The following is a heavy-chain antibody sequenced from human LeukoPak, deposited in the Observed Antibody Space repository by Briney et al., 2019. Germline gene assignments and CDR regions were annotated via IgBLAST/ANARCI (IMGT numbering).Heavy chain of an antibody. Sequence: PSETLSLTCTVSGGSISSSSYYWGWIRQPPGKGLEWIGSIYYSGSTYYNPSLKSRVTISVDTSKNQFSLKLSSVTAADTAVYYCARGVGYSYGSNYFDYWGQGTLVTVSS. V-gene: IGHV4-39*07. CDR2: IYYSGST. CDR1: GGSISSSSYY. D-gene: IGHD5-18*01. J-gene: IGHJ4*02. CDR3: ARGVGYSYGSNYFDY.